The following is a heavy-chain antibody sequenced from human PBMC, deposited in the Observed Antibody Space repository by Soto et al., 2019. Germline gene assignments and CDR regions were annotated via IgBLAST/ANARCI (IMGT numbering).Heavy chain of an antibody. D-gene: IGHD7-27*01. V-gene: IGHV3-30*18. Sequence: QVQLVESGGGVVQPGRSLRLSCAASGFTFSSYGMHWVRQAPGKGLEWVAVISYDGSNKYYADSVKGRFTISRDNSKNTLDLQMNSLRAEDTAVYYCAKENNWGRRYYGMDVWGQGTTVTVSS. CDR2: ISYDGSNK. CDR3: AKENNWGRRYYGMDV. CDR1: GFTFSSYG. J-gene: IGHJ6*02.